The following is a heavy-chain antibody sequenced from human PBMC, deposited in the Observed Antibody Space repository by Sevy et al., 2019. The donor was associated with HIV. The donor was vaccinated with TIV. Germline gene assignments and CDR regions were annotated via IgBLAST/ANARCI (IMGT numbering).Heavy chain of an antibody. V-gene: IGHV3-23*01. CDR3: AKGDRTFYGLDV. CDR2: ISSSGGST. J-gene: IGHJ6*02. D-gene: IGHD2-15*01. Sequence: GGSLRLSCAASGFIFSTYTMTWVRQAPGKGLEWVSGISSSGGSTYYADSLKGRFTIFRDNSKNTVYLQMNSLRAEDTAVYYCAKGDRTFYGLDVWGQGTTVTVSS. CDR1: GFIFSTYT.